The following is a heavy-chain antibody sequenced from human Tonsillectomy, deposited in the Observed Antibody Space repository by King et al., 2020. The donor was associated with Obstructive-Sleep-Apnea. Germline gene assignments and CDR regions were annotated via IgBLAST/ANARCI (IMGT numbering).Heavy chain of an antibody. CDR3: AKDVVVAASYAFDI. J-gene: IGHJ3*02. CDR2: ISWSSGSI. Sequence: VQLVESGGGLVQPGRSLRLSCAASGFTFEDYAMHWVRQAPGKGLEGVSCISWSSGSIGYAGSVKGRFTISRDNAKNSLYLQMNSLRAEDTALYYCAKDVVVAASYAFDIWGQGTMVTVSS. D-gene: IGHD2-15*01. V-gene: IGHV3-9*01. CDR1: GFTFEDYA.